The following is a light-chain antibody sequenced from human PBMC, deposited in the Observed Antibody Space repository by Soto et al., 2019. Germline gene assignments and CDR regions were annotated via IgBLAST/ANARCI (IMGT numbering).Light chain of an antibody. CDR1: SSNIGSNT. J-gene: IGLJ1*01. Sequence: QSVLTQPPSASGTPGQRVNISCSGSSSNIGSNTVNWYQQLPGTAPKLLIYSNNQRPSGVPDRFSGSKSGTSASLAISGLQSEDEADYYWAAWDDSLNGYVFGTGTKVTVL. CDR3: AAWDDSLNGYV. V-gene: IGLV1-44*01. CDR2: SNN.